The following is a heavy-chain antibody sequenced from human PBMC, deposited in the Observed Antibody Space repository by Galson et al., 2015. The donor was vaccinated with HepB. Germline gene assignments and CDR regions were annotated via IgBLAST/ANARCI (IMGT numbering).Heavy chain of an antibody. CDR1: GFTFSSYA. Sequence: SLRLSCAASGFTFSSYAMHWVRQAPGKGLEWVAVISYDGSNKYYADSVKGRFTISRDNSKNTLYLQMNSLRAEDTAVYYCARGREPSRIAVAGTRDYYFDYWGQGTLVTVSS. J-gene: IGHJ4*02. V-gene: IGHV3-30*04. D-gene: IGHD6-19*01. CDR3: ARGREPSRIAVAGTRDYYFDY. CDR2: ISYDGSNK.